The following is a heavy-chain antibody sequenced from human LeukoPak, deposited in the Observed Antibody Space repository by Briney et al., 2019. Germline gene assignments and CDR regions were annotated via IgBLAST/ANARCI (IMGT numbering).Heavy chain of an antibody. CDR3: ARARYCSGGSCYAEY. CDR2: IYPGDSDT. V-gene: IGHV5-51*01. Sequence: GESLRISCKGSGYTFTTYWIGWVRQMPGKGLEWMGIIYPGDSDTRYSPSFQGQVTISADKSISTAYLQWSSLKASDTAMYYCARARYCSGGSCYAEYWGQGTLVTVSS. J-gene: IGHJ4*02. CDR1: GYTFTTYW. D-gene: IGHD2-15*01.